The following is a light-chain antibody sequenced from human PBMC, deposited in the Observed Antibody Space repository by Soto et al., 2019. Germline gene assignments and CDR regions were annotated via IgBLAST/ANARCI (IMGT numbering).Light chain of an antibody. J-gene: IGLJ1*01. CDR2: LGD. CDR3: AAWDDNLNAYV. CDR1: SSNIGRFT. V-gene: IGLV1-44*01. Sequence: QSVLTQPPSASGTPGQRVTISCSGSSSNIGRFTVNWYQQLPGAAPKLLIYLGDQRASGVSDRFSGSKSGTSASLAINGLRSDDEADYYCAAWDDNLNAYVFGSGTKVTVL.